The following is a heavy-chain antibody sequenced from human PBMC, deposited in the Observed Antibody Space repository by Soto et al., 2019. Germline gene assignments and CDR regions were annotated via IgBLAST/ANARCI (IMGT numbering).Heavy chain of an antibody. V-gene: IGHV3-23*01. CDR3: AKHPKPPNYRGTYYYYGMDV. J-gene: IGHJ6*02. CDR2: ISGSGGST. Sequence: PGGSLRLSCAASGFTFSSYAMSWVRQAPGKGLEWVSAISGSGGSTYYADSVKGRFTISRDNSKNTLYLQMNSLRAEDTAVYYCAKHPKPPNYRGTYYYYGMDVWGQGTTVTVSS. CDR1: GFTFSSYA. D-gene: IGHD5-12*01.